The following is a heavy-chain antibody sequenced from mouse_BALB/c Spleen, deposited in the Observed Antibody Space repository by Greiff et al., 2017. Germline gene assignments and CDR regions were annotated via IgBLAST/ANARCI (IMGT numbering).Heavy chain of an antibody. Sequence: EVKLQGSGGGLVKPVGPLNLSCAASGFTFCYYFLYWVRQTPEKRLEWVATISDGGSYTSYPDSVKGRFTISRDNDKNNLYLQLSSLQSEDAALYFCAEEYKDGGNAVDNGGQGTTAT. CDR2: ISDGGSYT. V-gene: IGHV5-4*02. J-gene: IGHJ4*01. D-gene: IGHD2-3*01. CDR3: AEEYKDGGNAVDN. CDR1: GFTFCYYF.